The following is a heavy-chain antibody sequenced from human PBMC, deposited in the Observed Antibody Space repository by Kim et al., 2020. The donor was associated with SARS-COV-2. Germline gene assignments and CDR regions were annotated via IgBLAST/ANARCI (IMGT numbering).Heavy chain of an antibody. D-gene: IGHD3-22*01. J-gene: IGHJ4*02. CDR2: INHSGST. CDR1: GGSFSGYY. CDR3: ARGFRGAMIVPKGWGYYFDY. Sequence: SETLSLTCAVYGGSFSGYYWSWIRQPPGKGLEWIGEINHSGSTNYNPSLKSRVTISVDTSKNQFSLKLSSVTAADTAVYYCARGFRGAMIVPKGWGYYFDYWGQGTLVTVSS. V-gene: IGHV4-34*01.